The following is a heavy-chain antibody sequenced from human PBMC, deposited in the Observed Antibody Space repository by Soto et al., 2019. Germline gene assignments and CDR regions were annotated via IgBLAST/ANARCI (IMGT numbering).Heavy chain of an antibody. V-gene: IGHV1-69*06. CDR3: AGNSLFGNCTINSSPNWFDP. Sequence: QVQLVQSGAELREPGSSVKVSCKASGGTFITYAISWVRQSPGQGLEWIGVIIPFFGTTDYAQKFQGSVTITADTSTSTVYMELSSLGSEGSAIYYCAGNSLFGNCTINSSPNWFDPLGQGTMGTVSS. D-gene: IGHD2-2*03. J-gene: IGHJ5*02. CDR1: GGTFITYA. CDR2: IIPFFGTT.